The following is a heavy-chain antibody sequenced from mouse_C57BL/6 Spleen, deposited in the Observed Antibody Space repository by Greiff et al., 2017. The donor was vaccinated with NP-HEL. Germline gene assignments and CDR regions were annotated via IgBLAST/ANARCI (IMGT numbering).Heavy chain of an antibody. V-gene: IGHV1-55*01. CDR3: ARGYDGYPYWYFDV. Sequence: VQLQQPGAELVKPGASVKMSCKASGYTFTSYWITWVKQRPGQGLEWIGDIYPGSGSTNYNEKFKSKATLTVDTSSSTAYMQLSSLTSEDSAVYYCARGYDGYPYWYFDVWGTGTTVTVSS. J-gene: IGHJ1*03. CDR1: GYTFTSYW. D-gene: IGHD2-3*01. CDR2: IYPGSGST.